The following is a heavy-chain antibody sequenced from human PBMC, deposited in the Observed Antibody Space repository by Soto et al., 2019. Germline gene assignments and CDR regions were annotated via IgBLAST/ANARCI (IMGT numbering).Heavy chain of an antibody. CDR3: ARDRMYYDILTGYYNGNYYFDY. V-gene: IGHV1-69*01. J-gene: IGHJ4*02. CDR1: GGTFSSYA. CDR2: IIPIFGTA. Sequence: QVQLVQSGAEVKKPGSSVKVSCKASGGTFSSYAISWVRQAPGQGLEWMGGIIPIFGTANYAQKFQGRVTITADESTRTAYMELSSLRSEDTAVYYCARDRMYYDILTGYYNGNYYFDYWGQGTLVTVSS. D-gene: IGHD3-9*01.